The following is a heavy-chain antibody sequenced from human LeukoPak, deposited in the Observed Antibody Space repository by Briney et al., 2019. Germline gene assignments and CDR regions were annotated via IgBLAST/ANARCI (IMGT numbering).Heavy chain of an antibody. J-gene: IGHJ4*02. CDR3: ARELGHYGLDS. V-gene: IGHV3-30*04. CDR2: ISYDGSNK. Sequence: PGGSLRLSCAASGFTFSSYAMHWVRQAPGKGLEWVAVISYDGSNKYYADSVKGRFTISRDNSKNTLYLQMNSLRAEDTAVYYCARELGHYGLDSWGQGTLVTVSS. CDR1: GFTFSSYA. D-gene: IGHD3-10*01.